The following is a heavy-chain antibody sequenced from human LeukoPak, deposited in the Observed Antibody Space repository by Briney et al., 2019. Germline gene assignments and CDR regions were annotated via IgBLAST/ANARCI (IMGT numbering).Heavy chain of an antibody. CDR2: ISSSSSYI. J-gene: IGHJ3*02. Sequence: AGGSLRLSCAASGFTFSSYSMNWVRQAPGKGLEWVSSISSSSSYIYYADSVKGRFTISRDNAKNSLYLQMNSLRAEDTAVYYCAKPQSTPYYYDSSGYYDAFDIWGQGTMVTVSS. CDR1: GFTFSSYS. V-gene: IGHV3-21*04. CDR3: AKPQSTPYYYDSSGYYDAFDI. D-gene: IGHD3-22*01.